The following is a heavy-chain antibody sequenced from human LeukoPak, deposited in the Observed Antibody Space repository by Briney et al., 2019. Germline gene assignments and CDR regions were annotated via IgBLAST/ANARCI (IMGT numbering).Heavy chain of an antibody. J-gene: IGHJ4*02. D-gene: IGHD5-18*01. CDR2: ISGSGGSI. CDR1: GFTFSSYG. CDR3: AKDEDTAIDY. Sequence: TGGSLRLSCAASGFTFSSYGLSWVRQAPGKGLEWVSTISGSGGSIYYADSVKGRFTISRDNSKNTLYLQMNSLRAEDTAVYYCAKDEDTAIDYWGQGTLVTVSS. V-gene: IGHV3-23*01.